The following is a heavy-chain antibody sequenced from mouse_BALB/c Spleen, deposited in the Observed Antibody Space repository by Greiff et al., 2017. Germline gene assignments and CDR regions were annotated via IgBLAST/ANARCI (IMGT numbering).Heavy chain of an antibody. CDR3: ARESYDPWGYFDV. J-gene: IGHJ1*01. CDR2: IWGDGST. Sequence: QVQLKESGPGLVAPSQSLSITCTVSGFSLTGYGVNWVRQPPGKGLEWLGMIWGDGSTDYNSALKSRLSISKDNSKSQVFLKMNSLQTDDTARYYCARESYDPWGYFDVWGAGTTVTVSS. D-gene: IGHD2-12*01. V-gene: IGHV2-6-7*01. CDR1: GFSLTGYG.